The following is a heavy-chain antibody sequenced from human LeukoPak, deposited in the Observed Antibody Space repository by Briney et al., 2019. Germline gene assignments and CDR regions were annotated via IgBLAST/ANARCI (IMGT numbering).Heavy chain of an antibody. Sequence: GGSLRLSCAASGFTFSNFAMSWVRQAPGKGLEWVSSISGAGDTTPHADSVKGRFTISRDNSKNTLYLQMNSLRVEDTAVYYCGLGLYFYAFDFWGQGTTVTVSS. V-gene: IGHV3-23*01. CDR1: GFTFSNFA. J-gene: IGHJ3*01. CDR2: ISGAGDTT. CDR3: GLGLYFYAFDF. D-gene: IGHD2/OR15-2a*01.